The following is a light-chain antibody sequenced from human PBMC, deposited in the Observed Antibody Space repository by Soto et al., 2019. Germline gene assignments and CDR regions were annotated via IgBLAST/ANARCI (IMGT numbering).Light chain of an antibody. Sequence: DIQMTQSPSTLSASVGDRVTITCRASESMSNCLAWYQQKPGKAPKLLISGASSLQSGVPSRFSGSASGTEFTLTISSLQPDDIATYYCQQCHRYLTFGQGTMVDIK. CDR3: QQCHRYLT. V-gene: IGKV1-5*01. J-gene: IGKJ1*01. CDR2: GAS. CDR1: ESMSNC.